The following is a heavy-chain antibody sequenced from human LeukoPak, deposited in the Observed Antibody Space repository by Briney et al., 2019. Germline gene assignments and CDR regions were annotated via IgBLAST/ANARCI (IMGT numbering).Heavy chain of an antibody. CDR1: GFTFSNYG. J-gene: IGHJ4*02. Sequence: PGRSLRLSCAASGFTFSNYGMHWVRQAPGKGLEWAAVISSDGSNKYYADSVKGRFTISRDNSKNTLYLQMNSLRAEDTAVFYCAKDRGASSSWYLVFDYWGQGTLVTVSS. CDR2: ISSDGSNK. CDR3: AKDRGASSSWYLVFDY. V-gene: IGHV3-30*18. D-gene: IGHD6-13*01.